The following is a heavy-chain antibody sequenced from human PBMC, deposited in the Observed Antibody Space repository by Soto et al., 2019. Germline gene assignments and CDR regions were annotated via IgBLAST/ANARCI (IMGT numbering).Heavy chain of an antibody. D-gene: IGHD2-8*01. J-gene: IGHJ6*02. V-gene: IGHV3-23*01. CDR2: ISGSGVST. CDR1: GFTFSSYA. CDR3: ARKLGYCTNGVCSDYYYYGMDV. Sequence: GGSLRLSCAASGFTFSSYAMSWVRQAPGKGLEWVSAISGSGVSTYYADSVKGRFTISRDNSKNTLYLQMNSLRAEDTAVYYCARKLGYCTNGVCSDYYYYGMDVWGQGPTLTVYS.